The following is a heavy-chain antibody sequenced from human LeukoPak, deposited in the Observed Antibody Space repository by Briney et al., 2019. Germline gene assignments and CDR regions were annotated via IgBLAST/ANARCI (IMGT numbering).Heavy chain of an antibody. CDR3: ARGGSSGWLDY. Sequence: SETLSLTCTVSGGSISSSIYYWGWIRQPPGKGLEWIGTIYYSGNTFYSPSLKSRVTISIDTSKNHFSLKLGSVTAADTAVYYCARGGSSGWLDYWGQGTLVTVSS. J-gene: IGHJ4*02. D-gene: IGHD6-19*01. CDR2: IYYSGNT. CDR1: GGSISSSIYY. V-gene: IGHV4-39*02.